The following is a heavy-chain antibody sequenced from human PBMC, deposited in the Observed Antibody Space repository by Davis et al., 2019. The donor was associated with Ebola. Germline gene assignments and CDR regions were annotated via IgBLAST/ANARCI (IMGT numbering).Heavy chain of an antibody. CDR1: GYTFTSYG. J-gene: IGHJ4*02. V-gene: IGHV1-18*01. D-gene: IGHD3-3*01. CDR2: ISAYNGNT. Sequence: ASVKVSCKASGYTFTSYGISWVRQAPGQGLEWMGWISAYNGNTNYAQKFQGRVTMTRDTSISTAYMELGSLTSDDTAVYYCATGLMSFGVVMGNWGQGTLVTVSS. CDR3: ATGLMSFGVVMGN.